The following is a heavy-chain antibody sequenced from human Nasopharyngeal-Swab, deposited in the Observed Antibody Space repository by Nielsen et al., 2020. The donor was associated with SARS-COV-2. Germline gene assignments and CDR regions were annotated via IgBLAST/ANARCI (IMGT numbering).Heavy chain of an antibody. V-gene: IGHV3-23*01. Sequence: GESLKISCAASGFTFGNYAMNWVRQAPGKGLEWVSSISARGHRTYYADSVRGRFTVSRENSKDTLYLQMNTLRAEDTALYYCARFTDCGGDCPSDYWGQGTLVTVSS. CDR1: GFTFGNYA. CDR2: ISARGHRT. J-gene: IGHJ4*02. CDR3: ARFTDCGGDCPSDY. D-gene: IGHD2-21*02.